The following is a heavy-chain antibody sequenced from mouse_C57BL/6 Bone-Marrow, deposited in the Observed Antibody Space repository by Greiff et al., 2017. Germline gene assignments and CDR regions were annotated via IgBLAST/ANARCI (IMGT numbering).Heavy chain of an antibody. D-gene: IGHD1-1*01. CDR3: ARGRITTVVAPFAY. Sequence: VQLQQSGAELARPGASVKLSCKASGYTFTSYGISWVKQRTGQGLEWIGEIYPRSGNTYYNENFKGKATLTADKSSSTAYMGLRSLTAEDSAVYFCARGRITTVVAPFAYWGQGTLVTVSA. CDR2: IYPRSGNT. J-gene: IGHJ3*01. V-gene: IGHV1-81*01. CDR1: GYTFTSYG.